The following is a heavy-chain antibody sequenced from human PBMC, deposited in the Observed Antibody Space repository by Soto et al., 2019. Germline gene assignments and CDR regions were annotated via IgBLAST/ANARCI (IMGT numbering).Heavy chain of an antibody. V-gene: IGHV1-8*01. CDR2: MNPNSGNT. CDR1: GYTFTSYD. D-gene: IGHD5-12*01. J-gene: IGHJ4*02. Sequence: QVQLVQSGAEVKKPGASVKVSCKASGYTFTSYDINWVRQATGQGLEWMGWMNPNSGNTGYAQKFQGRVTMTSNTSISTAYMELSSLRSEDTAGYYCARGRGVATRAIGRVPFGYWGQGTLVTVSS. CDR3: ARGRGVATRAIGRVPFGY.